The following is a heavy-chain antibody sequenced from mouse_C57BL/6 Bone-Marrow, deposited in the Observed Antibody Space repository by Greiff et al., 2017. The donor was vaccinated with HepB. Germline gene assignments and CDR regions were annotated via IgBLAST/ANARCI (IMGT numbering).Heavy chain of an antibody. CDR2: ISSGGSYT. D-gene: IGHD2-4*01. V-gene: IGHV5-6*02. Sequence: DVKLVESGGDLVKPGGSLKLSCAASGFTFSSYGMSWVRQTPDKRLEWVATISSGGSYTYYPDSVKGRFTISRDNAKNTLYLQMSSLKSEDTAMYYCARHGRDYDGFAYWGQGTLVTVSA. J-gene: IGHJ3*01. CDR1: GFTFSSYG. CDR3: ARHGRDYDGFAY.